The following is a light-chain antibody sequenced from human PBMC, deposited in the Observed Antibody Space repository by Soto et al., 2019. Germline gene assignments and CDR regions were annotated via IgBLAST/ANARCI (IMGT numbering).Light chain of an antibody. J-gene: IGKJ1*01. CDR3: QQYGTSWT. V-gene: IGKV3-20*01. CDR2: GAS. CDR1: QSVSSSY. Sequence: EIVMTQSPATLSVTPGERATLSCRASQSVSSSYLAWYQQKPGQAPRLLIYGASTRATGIPARFSGSGSGTDFTLTISRLEPEDFAVYYCQQYGTSWTFGQGTMV.